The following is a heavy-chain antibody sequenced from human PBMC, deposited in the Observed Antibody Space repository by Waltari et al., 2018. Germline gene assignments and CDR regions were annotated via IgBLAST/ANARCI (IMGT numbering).Heavy chain of an antibody. Sequence: QVQLQESGPGLVKSSETLSLTCAVSGGSFRYYWWSWTRQAPGKEPEWIGEINGNSGDTNFNPPLKSRVTISKDASKNQFSLKLNSVTAADTAVYYCAASPGFYYLDYWGQGVLVTVST. D-gene: IGHD3-3*01. CDR1: GGSFRYYW. CDR3: AASPGFYYLDY. J-gene: IGHJ4*02. CDR2: INGNSGDT. V-gene: IGHV4-34*10.